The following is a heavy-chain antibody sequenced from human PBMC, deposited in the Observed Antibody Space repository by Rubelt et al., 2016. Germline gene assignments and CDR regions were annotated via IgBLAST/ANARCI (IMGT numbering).Heavy chain of an antibody. Sequence: ESGPGLVKPSETLSLTCTVSGGSISSYYWSWIRQPAGKGLEWIGRIYTSGSTYYNPSLKSRVTMSVDTSKNQFSLKLSSVTAADTAVYYCARGDPDRGSRTVTLDYWGQGTLVTVSS. J-gene: IGHJ4*02. D-gene: IGHD4-17*01. CDR1: GGSISSYY. CDR3: ARGDPDRGSRTVTLDY. CDR2: IYTSGST. V-gene: IGHV4-4*07.